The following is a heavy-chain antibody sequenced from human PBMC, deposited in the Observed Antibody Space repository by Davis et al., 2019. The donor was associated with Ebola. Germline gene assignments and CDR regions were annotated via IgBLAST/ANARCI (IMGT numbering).Heavy chain of an antibody. CDR3: AKDTSNVWFDV. J-gene: IGHJ3*01. CDR1: GFTFSSYG. CDR2: IRGDESDK. D-gene: IGHD6-19*01. V-gene: IGHV3-30*02. Sequence: GESLKISCAASGFTFSSYGMHWVRQAPGKGLEWVAFIRGDESDKWYADSVKGRFTISRDNSKNTLHLQMHSLRVDDTAIYYCAKDTSNVWFDVWGQGTKVTVSS.